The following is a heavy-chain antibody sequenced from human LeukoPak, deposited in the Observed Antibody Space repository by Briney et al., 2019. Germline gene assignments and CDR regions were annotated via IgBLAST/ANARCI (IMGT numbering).Heavy chain of an antibody. V-gene: IGHV4-59*12. CDR2: IFFTGNT. D-gene: IGHD6-13*01. CDR1: GGSISSYY. J-gene: IGHJ6*03. CDR3: ARESSSAIYYYYMDV. Sequence: PSGTLSLSCTVSGGSISSYYWSWIRQSPGEGLEWIGYIFFTGNTNYNPSLRSRVTISIDTSKNQFSLQLSSVTAADTAVYYCARESSSAIYYYYMDVWGKGTTVTVSS.